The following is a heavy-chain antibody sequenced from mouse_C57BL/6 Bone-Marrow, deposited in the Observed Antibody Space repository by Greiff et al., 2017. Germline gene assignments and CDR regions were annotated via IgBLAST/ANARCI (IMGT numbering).Heavy chain of an antibody. V-gene: IGHV1-75*01. Sequence: QVQLQQSGPELVKPGASVKISCKASGYTFTDYYINWVKQRPGQGLEWIGWIFPGSGSTYYNEKFKGKATLTVDKSSSTAYMLLSSLTSEDSAVYFCARGRGIYYDYLFWYFDVWGTGTTVTVSS. J-gene: IGHJ1*03. D-gene: IGHD2-4*01. CDR3: ARGRGIYYDYLFWYFDV. CDR2: IFPGSGST. CDR1: GYTFTDYY.